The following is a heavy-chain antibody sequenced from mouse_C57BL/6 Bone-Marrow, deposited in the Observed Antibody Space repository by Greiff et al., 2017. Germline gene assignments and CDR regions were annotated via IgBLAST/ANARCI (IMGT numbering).Heavy chain of an antibody. V-gene: IGHV3-6*01. CDR3: ARAYYGSRYFDY. D-gene: IGHD1-1*01. CDR1: GYSITSGYY. Sequence: ESGPGLVKPSQSLSLTCSVTGYSITSGYYWNWIRQFPGNKLEWMGYISYDGSNNYNPSLKNRISITRDTSKNQFFLKLNSVTTEDTATYYCARAYYGSRYFDYWGQGTTLTVSS. J-gene: IGHJ2*01. CDR2: ISYDGSN.